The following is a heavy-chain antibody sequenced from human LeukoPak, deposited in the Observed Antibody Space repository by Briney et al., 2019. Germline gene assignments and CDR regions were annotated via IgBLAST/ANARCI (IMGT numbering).Heavy chain of an antibody. CDR3: ARGQAYYYDSSGYFDC. CDR2: IYYSGST. D-gene: IGHD3-22*01. V-gene: IGHV4-39*07. J-gene: IGHJ4*02. CDR1: GGSISSSSCY. Sequence: SETLSLTCTVSGGSISSSSCYWGWIRQPPGKGLEWIGSIYYSGSTYYNPSLKSRVTISVDTSKNQFSLKLSSVTAADTAVYYCARGQAYYYDSSGYFDCWGQGTLVTVSS.